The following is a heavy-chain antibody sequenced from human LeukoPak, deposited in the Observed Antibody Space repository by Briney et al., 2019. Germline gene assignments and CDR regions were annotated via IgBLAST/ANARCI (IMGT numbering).Heavy chain of an antibody. CDR2: ISGSGGST. CDR1: GFTFSSYA. J-gene: IGHJ3*02. V-gene: IGHV3-23*01. D-gene: IGHD2-2*02. CDR3: AKDPSDCSSTSCYTVAFDI. Sequence: GASLRLSCAASGFTFSSYAMSWVRQAPGKGLEWVSAISGSGGSTYYADSVKCRFTISRDNSKNTLYLQMNSLRAEDTAVYYCAKDPSDCSSTSCYTVAFDIWGQGTMVTVSS.